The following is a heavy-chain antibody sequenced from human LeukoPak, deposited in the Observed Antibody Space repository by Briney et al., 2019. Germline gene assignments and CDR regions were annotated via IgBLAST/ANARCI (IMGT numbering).Heavy chain of an antibody. D-gene: IGHD6-13*01. CDR3: ARDEVAAAGTFDY. V-gene: IGHV4-34*01. J-gene: IGHJ4*02. CDR2: INHSGST. CDR1: GGSFSGYY. Sequence: PSETLSLTCAVYGGSFSGYYWSWIRQPPGKGLEWIGEINHSGSTNYNPSLKSRVTISVDTSKNQFSLKLSSVTAADTAVYYCARDEVAAAGTFDYWGQGTLVTVSS.